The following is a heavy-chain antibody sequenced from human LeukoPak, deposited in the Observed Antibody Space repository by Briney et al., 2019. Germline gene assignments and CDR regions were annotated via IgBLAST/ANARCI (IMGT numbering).Heavy chain of an antibody. CDR1: GFTFSSYA. D-gene: IGHD2-21*02. J-gene: IGHJ4*02. CDR3: AKSEDIWCGADCLIDC. CDR2: ISGSGDIT. V-gene: IGHV3-23*01. Sequence: GGSLRLSCVASGFTFSSYAMNWVRQAPGKGLEWVSVISGSGDITYYSDSVKGRFTISRDNSKNTLYMQINSLRAADTAVYCCAKSEDIWCGADCLIDCWGQGTLVTVSS.